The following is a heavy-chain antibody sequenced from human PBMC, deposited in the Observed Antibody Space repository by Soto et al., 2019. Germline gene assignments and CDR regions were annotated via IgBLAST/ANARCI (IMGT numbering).Heavy chain of an antibody. V-gene: IGHV3-21*01. CDR3: ARDWGRNFDWLPDAFDI. D-gene: IGHD3-9*01. J-gene: IGHJ3*02. Sequence: GGSLRLSCAASGFTFSSYSMNWVRQAPGKGLEWVSSISSSSSYIYYADSVKGRFTISRDNAKNSLYLQMNSLRAEDTTVYYCARDWGRNFDWLPDAFDIWGQGTMVTVSS. CDR2: ISSSSSYI. CDR1: GFTFSSYS.